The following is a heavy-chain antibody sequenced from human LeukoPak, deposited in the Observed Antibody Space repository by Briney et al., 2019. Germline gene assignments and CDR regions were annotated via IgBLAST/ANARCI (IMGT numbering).Heavy chain of an antibody. V-gene: IGHV1-46*01. D-gene: IGHD5-24*01. CDR3: ARSFRRDGYYPAGY. J-gene: IGHJ4*02. CDR2: INPADGST. Sequence: ASVKVSCKASGYTFTSYYMHWVRQAPGQGLEWMGIINPADGSTNYAQKFQGRLTVTRDTSTSTVYMELSSLRSEDTAVYYCARSFRRDGYYPAGYWGQGTLVTVSS. CDR1: GYTFTSYY.